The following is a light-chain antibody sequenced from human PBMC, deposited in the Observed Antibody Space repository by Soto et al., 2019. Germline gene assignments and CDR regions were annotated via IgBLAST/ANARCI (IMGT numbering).Light chain of an antibody. CDR3: SSYTSSGTLV. Sequence: QSVLTQPASVSGSPGQSITISCTGTTTDIRRYNYVSWYQHHPDKAPKLILYEVSNRPSGVSDRFSGSKSGTTASLTISGLQHEDEASYYCSSYTSSGTLVFGGGTKLTVL. J-gene: IGLJ2*01. V-gene: IGLV2-14*01. CDR1: TTDIRRYNY. CDR2: EVS.